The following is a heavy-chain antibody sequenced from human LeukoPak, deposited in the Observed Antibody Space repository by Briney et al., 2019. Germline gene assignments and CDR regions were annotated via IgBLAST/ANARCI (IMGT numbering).Heavy chain of an antibody. Sequence: TGGSLRLSCAVSGFTVSSNYMSWVRQAPGKGLEWVSVIYGGGNTYYADSVKGRFTISRNNSKNTLYLQMNSLRAEDTAVYYCASLGAAGTDYWGQGTLVTVSS. J-gene: IGHJ4*02. CDR3: ASLGAAGTDY. CDR1: GFTVSSNY. V-gene: IGHV3-53*01. D-gene: IGHD6-13*01. CDR2: IYGGGNT.